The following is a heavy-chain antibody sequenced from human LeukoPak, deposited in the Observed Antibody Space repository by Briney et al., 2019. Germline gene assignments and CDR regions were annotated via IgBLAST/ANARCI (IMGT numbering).Heavy chain of an antibody. CDR2: IRGSGDNT. D-gene: IGHD5-12*01. V-gene: IGHV3-23*01. Sequence: PGGSLRLSCAASGFTFSTYAMSWVRQAPGKGLEWVSGIRGSGDNTYYADSVKGRFTISRDNSKNTLYMQMNSLRAEDTALYYCAKGHTDSEWLYFDSWGQGTLVTVSS. CDR1: GFTFSTYA. J-gene: IGHJ4*02. CDR3: AKGHTDSEWLYFDS.